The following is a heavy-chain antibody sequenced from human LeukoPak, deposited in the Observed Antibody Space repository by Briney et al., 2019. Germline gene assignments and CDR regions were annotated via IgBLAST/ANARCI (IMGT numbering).Heavy chain of an antibody. Sequence: PSETLSLTCTVSGGSISSSRFNWGWIRQTPGKGLEWIGTIYHNGDTYHNPSLKSRVTMSRDTSNNQFSLKLTSVIAEDTAVYYCARDLVQQLDYYYYYMDVWGKGTTVTVSS. CDR2: IYHNGDT. J-gene: IGHJ6*03. CDR3: ARDLVQQLDYYYYYMDV. D-gene: IGHD6-13*01. V-gene: IGHV4-39*07. CDR1: GGSISSSRFN.